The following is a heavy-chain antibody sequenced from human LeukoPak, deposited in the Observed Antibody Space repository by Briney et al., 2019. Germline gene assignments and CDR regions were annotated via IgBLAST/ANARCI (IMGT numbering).Heavy chain of an antibody. Sequence: SETLSLTCAVSGGSISSGGYSWSWIRQPPGKGLEWIGYIYHSGSTYYNPSLKSRVTISVDTSKNQFSLKLSSVTAADTAVYYCARGKKPFGGGIRHYYYGMDVWGKGTTVTVSS. CDR1: GGSISSGGYS. D-gene: IGHD2-15*01. V-gene: IGHV4-30-2*01. CDR3: ARGKKPFGGGIRHYYYGMDV. J-gene: IGHJ6*04. CDR2: IYHSGST.